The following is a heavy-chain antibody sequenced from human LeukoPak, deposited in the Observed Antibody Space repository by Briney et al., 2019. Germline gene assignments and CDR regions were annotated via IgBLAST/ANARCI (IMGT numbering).Heavy chain of an antibody. Sequence: SETLSLTCTVSGDSISSGDYYWSWIRQPAGKGLEWIGRISSSGSTNYNPSLKSRVTISVDTSKNQFSLKLSSVTAADTAVYYCARGRYGSGSYYTTQFDYWGQGTLVTVSS. CDR3: ARGRYGSGSYYTTQFDY. V-gene: IGHV4-61*02. CDR2: ISSSGST. CDR1: GDSISSGDYY. D-gene: IGHD3-10*01. J-gene: IGHJ4*02.